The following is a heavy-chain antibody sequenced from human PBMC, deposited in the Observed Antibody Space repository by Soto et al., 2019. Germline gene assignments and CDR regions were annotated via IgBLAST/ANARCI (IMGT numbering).Heavy chain of an antibody. V-gene: IGHV2-5*02. D-gene: IGHD3-9*01. CDR2: IYWDDSM. Sequence: QITLKESGPTLVRPTQTLTLTCAFSGFSLSTSGVGVGWIRQPPGKALEWLAVIYWDDSMHYSPSLRSRLTITKDTSKNQVVLTMTNMDPMDTGTYYCAHKGPEDWPLDYWGQGTLVTVSS. CDR3: AHKGPEDWPLDY. CDR1: GFSLSTSGVG. J-gene: IGHJ4*02.